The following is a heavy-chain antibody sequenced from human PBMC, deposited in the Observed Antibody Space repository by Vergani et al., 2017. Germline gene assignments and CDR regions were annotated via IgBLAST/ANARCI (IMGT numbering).Heavy chain of an antibody. D-gene: IGHD2-21*02. Sequence: QVQLVQSGAEVKKPGASVRVSCKAFGYIFTSDDIDWVRQATGQGLGWMGWMNPNSGNTGYGQRFQGRVTITRDTSISTAYLELSSLRSEDTAVYYCVRARRICRADDCPRYYFDYWGQGTLVTVSS. CDR2: MNPNSGNT. CDR3: VRARRICRADDCPRYYFDY. CDR1: GYIFTSDD. V-gene: IGHV1-8*01. J-gene: IGHJ4*02.